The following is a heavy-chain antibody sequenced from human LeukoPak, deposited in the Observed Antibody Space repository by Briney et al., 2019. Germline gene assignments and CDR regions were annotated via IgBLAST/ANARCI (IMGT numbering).Heavy chain of an antibody. D-gene: IGHD2-2*01. CDR3: ARHGNVVVVPAAKGFDY. Sequence: SETLSLTCTVSGGSISSGSYYWSWIRQPAGKGLEWIGRIYTSGSTNYNPSLKSRVTISVDTSKNHFSLKLRSVMAADTAVYYCARHGNVVVVPAAKGFDYWGQGTQVTVSS. V-gene: IGHV4-61*02. CDR1: GGSISSGSYY. J-gene: IGHJ4*02. CDR2: IYTSGST.